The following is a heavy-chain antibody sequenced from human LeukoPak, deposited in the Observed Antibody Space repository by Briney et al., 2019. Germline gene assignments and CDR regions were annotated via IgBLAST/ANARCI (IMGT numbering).Heavy chain of an antibody. D-gene: IGHD6-6*01. CDR2: ISSSSSYI. CDR3: ARVSWQLVLQEVY. V-gene: IGHV3-21*01. J-gene: IGHJ4*02. CDR1: GFTFSSYS. Sequence: GGSLRLSCAASGFTFSSYSMNWVRQAPGKGLEWVSSISSSSSYIYYADSVKGRFTISRDNAKNSLYLQMNSLRAEDTAVYYCARVSWQLVLQEVYWGQGTLVTVSS.